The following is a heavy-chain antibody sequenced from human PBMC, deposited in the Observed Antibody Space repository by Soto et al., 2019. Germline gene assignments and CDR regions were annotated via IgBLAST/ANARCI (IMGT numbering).Heavy chain of an antibody. V-gene: IGHV1-69*08. J-gene: IGHJ4*02. CDR3: TRDRPDKDVVPVPRPDFDS. D-gene: IGHD2-21*01. Sequence: QVQLVQSGAKVQRPGSSVKVSCKASGGTFNSHTINWVRQAPGQGLEWVGRVVPLLGIESHPQKFKDRLTITAEASTGSVFMELSNLRSEDTAVYYCTRDRPDKDVVPVPRPDFDSCGTGTLLTVSS. CDR1: GGTFNSHT. CDR2: VVPLLGIE.